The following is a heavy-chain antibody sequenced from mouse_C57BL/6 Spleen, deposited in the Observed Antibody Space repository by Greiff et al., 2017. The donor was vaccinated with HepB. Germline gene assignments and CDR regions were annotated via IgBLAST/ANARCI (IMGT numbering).Heavy chain of an antibody. V-gene: IGHV1-42*01. CDR3: ARWITTVVATGGAMDY. Sequence: EVQLVESGPELVKPGASVKISCKASGYSFTGYYMNWVKQSPEKSLEWIGEINPSTGGTTYNQKFKAKATLTVDKSSSTAYMQLQSLTSEDSAVYYCARWITTVVATGGAMDYWGQGTSVTVSS. J-gene: IGHJ4*01. D-gene: IGHD1-1*01. CDR1: GYSFTGYY. CDR2: INPSTGGT.